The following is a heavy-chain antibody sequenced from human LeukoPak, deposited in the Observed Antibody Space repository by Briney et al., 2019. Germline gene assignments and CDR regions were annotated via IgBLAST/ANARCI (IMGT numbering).Heavy chain of an antibody. CDR1: GFTFSSYA. V-gene: IGHV3-23*01. J-gene: IGHJ5*02. Sequence: GSLRLSCAASGFTFSSYAMSWVRQAPGKGLEWVSAISGSGGSTYYADSVKGRFTISRDNAKNSLYLQMNSLRAEDTAVYYCARAPTGTWFDPWGQGTLVTVSS. CDR3: ARAPTGTWFDP. CDR2: ISGSGGST.